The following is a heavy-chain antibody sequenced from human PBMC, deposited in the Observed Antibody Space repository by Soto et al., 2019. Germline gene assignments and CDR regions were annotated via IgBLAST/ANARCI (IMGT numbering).Heavy chain of an antibody. CDR1: GFTFSGYA. CDR3: AKRFGSGYYSAFDV. J-gene: IGHJ3*01. Sequence: GGSLILSCAASGFTFSGYAMSWVRQAPGKGLEWVSTISGSGDSTYYADSVKGRFTISRDNSRNTLFLQMNSLRAEDTAVYHCAKRFGSGYYSAFDVWGQGTMVTVSS. D-gene: IGHD3-22*01. V-gene: IGHV3-23*01. CDR2: ISGSGDST.